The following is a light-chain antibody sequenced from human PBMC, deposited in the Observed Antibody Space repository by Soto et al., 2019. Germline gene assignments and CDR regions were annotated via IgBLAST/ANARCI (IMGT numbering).Light chain of an antibody. J-gene: IGLJ1*01. CDR3: CSYAGREV. CDR2: EGS. Sequence: QSALTQPASVSGSPGQSITISCTGTSSDVGSYNLFSWYQQHPGKAPKLMIYEGSKRPSGVSNRFSGSKSGNTASLTISGLQAEDEADYYCCSYAGREVFGTGTKLTVL. V-gene: IGLV2-23*01. CDR1: SSDVGSYNL.